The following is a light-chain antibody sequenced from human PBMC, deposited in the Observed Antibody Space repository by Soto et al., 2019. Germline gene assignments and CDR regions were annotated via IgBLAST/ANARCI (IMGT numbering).Light chain of an antibody. V-gene: IGKV3D-20*01. J-gene: IGKJ2*02. Sequence: EIVLTQSPATLSSSPGERATLSCGASQSVSSTYLAWYQQKPGLAPRLLIYGASSRTTGIPERFSGSGSGTDFTLTISRLEPEDFAVYYCQHYGTSPCTFGQGTKLEIK. CDR3: QHYGTSPCT. CDR2: GAS. CDR1: QSVSSTY.